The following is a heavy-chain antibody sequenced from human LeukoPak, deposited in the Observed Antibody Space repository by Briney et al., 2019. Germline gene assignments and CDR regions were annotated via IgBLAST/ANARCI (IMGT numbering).Heavy chain of an antibody. CDR2: ISSRGTTT. CDR3: ARLYSSSSGLRASDY. Sequence: GGSLRLSCAASGFTFSSYEMNWVRQAPGKGLEWVSYISSRGTTTYYADSVKGRFTISRDDAKNSLYLHMNSLRVEDTAVYYCARLYSSSSGLRASDYWGQGTQVTVSS. CDR1: GFTFSSYE. V-gene: IGHV3-48*03. D-gene: IGHD6-6*01. J-gene: IGHJ4*02.